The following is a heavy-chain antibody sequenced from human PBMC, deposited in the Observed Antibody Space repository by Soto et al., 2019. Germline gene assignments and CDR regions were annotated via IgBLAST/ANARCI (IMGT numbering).Heavy chain of an antibody. V-gene: IGHV5-51*01. Sequence: GESLKISCKGSGYSFTSYWIGWVRQMPGKGLEWMGIIYPGDSDTRYSPSCQGQVTISPDKSISTAYLQWSSLKASDTAMYYCARRGIFGLYCMVVWGQGTSVTASS. CDR1: GYSFTSYW. CDR2: IYPGDSDT. D-gene: IGHD2-15*01. CDR3: ARRGIFGLYCMVV. J-gene: IGHJ6*02.